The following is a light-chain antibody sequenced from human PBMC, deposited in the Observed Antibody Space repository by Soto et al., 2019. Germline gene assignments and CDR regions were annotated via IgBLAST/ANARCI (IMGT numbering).Light chain of an antibody. Sequence: TPITQSPSTLSATVVARATFTCRASQSSRSWLAWYQQKPGRAPKLLIYDASSLQSGVPSRFSGSGSGTDFTLTISSLQPEDFATYYCQQANSFPLTFGGGSKVDIK. V-gene: IGKV1-12*01. CDR2: DAS. J-gene: IGKJ4*01. CDR3: QQANSFPLT. CDR1: QSSRSW.